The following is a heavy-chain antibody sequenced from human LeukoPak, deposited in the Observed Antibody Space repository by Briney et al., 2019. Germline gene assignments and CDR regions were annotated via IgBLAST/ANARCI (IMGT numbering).Heavy chain of an antibody. D-gene: IGHD6-13*01. V-gene: IGHV3-30*19. J-gene: IGHJ6*02. Sequence: GGSLRLSCAASGFTFSSYGMHWVRQAPGKGLEWVAVIWYDGSNKYYADSVKGRFTISRDNTKNTLYLQMNSLRAEDTAVYYCARGPTPYSSSWLYYYYGMDVWGQGTTVTVSS. CDR2: IWYDGSNK. CDR1: GFTFSSYG. CDR3: ARGPTPYSSSWLYYYYGMDV.